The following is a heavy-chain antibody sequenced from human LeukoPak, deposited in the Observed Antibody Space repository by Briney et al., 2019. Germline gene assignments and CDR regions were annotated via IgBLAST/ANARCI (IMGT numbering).Heavy chain of an antibody. CDR3: ARDRSGYCTNGVCSSHPYYYYYYMDV. CDR1: GYTFTFYY. D-gene: IGHD2-8*01. V-gene: IGHV1-2*02. CDR2: INPNSGGT. J-gene: IGHJ6*03. Sequence: ASVTVSCKSSGYTFTFYYMHWVRQAPGQGLEWMGWINPNSGGTNYAQKFQGRVTMTRDTSISTAYMELSRLRSDDTAVYYCARDRSGYCTNGVCSSHPYYYYYYMDVWGKGTTVTVSS.